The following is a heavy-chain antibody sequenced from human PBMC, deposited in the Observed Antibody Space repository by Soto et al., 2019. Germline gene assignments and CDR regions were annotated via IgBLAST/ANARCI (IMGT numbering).Heavy chain of an antibody. CDR1: GGSLSSTSYY. Sequence: LSLTCTVSGGSLSSTSYYWGWIRQPPEKGLEWIGSIFYTGSTYSNPSLRSRLTISVDTSKNHFSLKLSSVTATDTAVYYCARSLDGNYDYFDHWGQGTLVTVSS. V-gene: IGHV4-39*02. D-gene: IGHD4-4*01. CDR3: ARSLDGNYDYFDH. CDR2: IFYTGST. J-gene: IGHJ4*02.